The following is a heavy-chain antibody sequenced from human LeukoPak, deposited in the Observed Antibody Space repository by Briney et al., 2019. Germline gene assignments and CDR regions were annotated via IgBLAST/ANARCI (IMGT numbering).Heavy chain of an antibody. D-gene: IGHD2-2*02. J-gene: IGHJ6*02. V-gene: IGHV4-59*01. CDR1: GGSISSYY. CDR2: IYYSGST. Sequence: SETLSLTCTVSGGSISSYYWSWIRQPPGKGLEWIGYIYYSGSTNYNPSLKSRVTISVDASKNQFSLKLSSVSAADTAVYYCARDSRYCSSTSCYTDYYYYGMDVWGQGTTVTVSS. CDR3: ARDSRYCSSTSCYTDYYYYGMDV.